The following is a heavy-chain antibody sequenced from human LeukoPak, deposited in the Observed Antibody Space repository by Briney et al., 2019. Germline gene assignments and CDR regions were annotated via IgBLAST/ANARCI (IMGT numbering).Heavy chain of an antibody. J-gene: IGHJ5*02. CDR1: GYSFTSHW. Sequence: GASLKISCKGSGYSFTSHWIGWVRPMPGKGLEWMGIIYPGDSDTRYSPSFQGQVTISADKSITTAYLQWSSLKASDTAMYYCARLEEYTYGSWGQGTLVTVSS. D-gene: IGHD5-18*01. CDR2: IYPGDSDT. CDR3: ARLEEYTYGS. V-gene: IGHV5-51*01.